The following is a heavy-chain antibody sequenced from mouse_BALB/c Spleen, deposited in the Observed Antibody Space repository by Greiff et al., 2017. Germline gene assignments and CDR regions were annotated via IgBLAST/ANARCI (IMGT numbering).Heavy chain of an antibody. CDR1: GYTFTDYA. CDR3: ARSGTARATSWFAY. CDR2: ISTYYGNT. J-gene: IGHJ3*01. V-gene: IGHV1-67*01. D-gene: IGHD3-2*01. Sequence: VQLQQSGPELVRPGVSVKISCKGSGYTFTDYAMHWVKQSHAKSLEWIGVISTYYGNTNYNQKFKGKATMTVDKSSSTAYMELARLTSEDSAIYYCARSGTARATSWFAYWGQGTLVTVSA.